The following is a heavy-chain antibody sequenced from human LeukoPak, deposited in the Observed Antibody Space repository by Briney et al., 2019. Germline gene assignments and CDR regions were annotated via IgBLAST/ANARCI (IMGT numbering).Heavy chain of an antibody. CDR1: GYTLTELS. V-gene: IGHV1-24*01. CDR2: IDPEDGET. D-gene: IGHD3-10*01. CDR3: ATDRIWFGEFVFDY. Sequence: GASVKVSCRVSGYTLTELSMHWVRQAPGKGLEWVGGIDPEDGETIYAQKFQGRVAMTEDTSTDTAYMELSSLRSEDTAVYYCATDRIWFGEFVFDYWGQGTLVTVSS. J-gene: IGHJ4*02.